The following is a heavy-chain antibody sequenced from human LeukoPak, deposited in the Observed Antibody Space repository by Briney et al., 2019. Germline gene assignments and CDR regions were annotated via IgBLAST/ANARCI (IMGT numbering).Heavy chain of an antibody. Sequence: ASVKVSCKASGYTFTGYYMHWVRQAPGQGLEWMGWINPNSGGTKYAQKFQGRVTMTRDTSIGTAYQEVSRLRSDDTAVYYCARGYYDSSGYYYVDPSHSEYYFDYWGQGTLVTVSP. CDR1: GYTFTGYY. J-gene: IGHJ4*02. D-gene: IGHD3-22*01. CDR3: ARGYYDSSGYYYVDPSHSEYYFDY. CDR2: INPNSGGT. V-gene: IGHV1-2*02.